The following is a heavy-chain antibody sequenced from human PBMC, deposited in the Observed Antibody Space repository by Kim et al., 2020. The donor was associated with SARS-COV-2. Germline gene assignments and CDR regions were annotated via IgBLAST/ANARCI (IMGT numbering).Heavy chain of an antibody. V-gene: IGHV3-23*01. Sequence: GGSLRLSCGASGFTVNNFAMSWVRQAPVKGLEWVSTDPGGGGRTFYADSVKGRFTSSRDNSKNTVFLQMNSVRAEDTAVYYWAKAQPLSSGWYDCEDWGQGTLVTVSS. D-gene: IGHD6-19*01. J-gene: IGHJ4*02. CDR3: AKAQPLSSGWYDCED. CDR2: DPGGGGRT. CDR1: GFTVNNFA.